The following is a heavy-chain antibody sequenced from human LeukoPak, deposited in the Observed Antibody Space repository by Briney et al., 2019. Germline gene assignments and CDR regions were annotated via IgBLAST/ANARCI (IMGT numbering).Heavy chain of an antibody. J-gene: IGHJ4*02. D-gene: IGHD3-16*02. CDR1: GFTFSRYS. CDR2: ITTTSRYI. V-gene: IGHV3-21*01. CDR3: ARGDEDGYLLGSYRSIDY. Sequence: PGGSLRLSCVVYGFTFSRYSMNWLRQAPGKGLEWVPSITTTSRYIYYADSVKGRFTISSDNAQSSLYLRMNSLRAEDTAVYYCARGDEDGYLLGSYRSIDYWGQGSLVTVSS.